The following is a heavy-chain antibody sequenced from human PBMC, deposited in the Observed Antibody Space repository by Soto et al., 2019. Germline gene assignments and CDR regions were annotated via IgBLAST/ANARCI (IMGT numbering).Heavy chain of an antibody. CDR3: ASGSRFVTYYYGMDV. D-gene: IGHD3-3*01. Sequence: PSETLSLTCTVSGGSISSSSYYWGWIRQPPGKGLEWIGSIYYSGSTYYNPSLKSRVTISVDTSKNQFSLKLSSVTAADTAVYYCASGSRFVTYYYGMDVWGQGTTVTVSS. V-gene: IGHV4-39*01. CDR1: GGSISSSSYY. CDR2: IYYSGST. J-gene: IGHJ6*02.